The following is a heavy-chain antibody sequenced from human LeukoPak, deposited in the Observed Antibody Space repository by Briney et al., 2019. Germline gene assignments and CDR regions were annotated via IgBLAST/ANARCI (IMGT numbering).Heavy chain of an antibody. CDR3: VLGSPFDY. V-gene: IGHV3-48*02. Sequence: VGSLRLSCAASGFTFSSYSMNWVRQAPGKGLEWVSYISSSSRSIYYADSVKGRFTISRDNANNSLSLQMNSLRDEDTAVYYCVLGSPFDYWGQGTLVTVSS. J-gene: IGHJ4*02. CDR1: GFTFSSYS. D-gene: IGHD3-10*01. CDR2: ISSSSRSI.